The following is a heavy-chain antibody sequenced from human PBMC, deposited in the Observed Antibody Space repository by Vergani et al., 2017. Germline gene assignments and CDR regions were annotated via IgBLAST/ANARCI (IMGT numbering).Heavy chain of an antibody. D-gene: IGHD2-15*01. CDR1: GFTFSSYW. CDR3: ARSPSDIVVEEFDY. Sequence: EVQLVESGGGLVQPGGSLRLSCAASGFTFSSYWMSWVRQAPGKGLEWVANIKQDGSEKYYVDSVKGRFTISRDNAKNSLYLQMNSLRAEDTAVYYCARSPSDIVVEEFDYWGQGTLVTVSS. V-gene: IGHV3-7*01. CDR2: IKQDGSEK. J-gene: IGHJ4*02.